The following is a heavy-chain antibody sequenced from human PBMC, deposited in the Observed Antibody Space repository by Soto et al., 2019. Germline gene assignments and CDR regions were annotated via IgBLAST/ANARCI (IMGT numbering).Heavy chain of an antibody. CDR3: ARRLTSLPHIVVVTANWWFDP. V-gene: IGHV1-46*01. J-gene: IGHJ5*02. D-gene: IGHD2-21*02. CDR1: GYTFTSYY. Sequence: ASVKVSCKASGYTFTSYYMHWVRQAPGQGLEWMGIINPSGGSTSYAQKFQGRVTMTRDTSTSTVYMELSSLRSEDTAVYYCARRLTSLPHIVVVTANWWFDPWGQGTLVTVSS. CDR2: INPSGGST.